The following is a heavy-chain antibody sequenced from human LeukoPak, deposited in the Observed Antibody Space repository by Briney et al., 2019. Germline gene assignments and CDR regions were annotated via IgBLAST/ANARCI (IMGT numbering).Heavy chain of an antibody. CDR3: ATPLVVPAAKANYYYDGMDV. CDR1: GYTLTELS. J-gene: IGHJ6*02. D-gene: IGHD2-2*01. Sequence: ASVNVSCKVSGYTLTELSMHWVRQAPGRGGEWVGGLHTEDGETIYAQKFQGRVTMTEDTSTDTAYMELSSLRSEDTAVYYCATPLVVPAAKANYYYDGMDVWGQGTTVTVSS. V-gene: IGHV1-24*01. CDR2: LHTEDGET.